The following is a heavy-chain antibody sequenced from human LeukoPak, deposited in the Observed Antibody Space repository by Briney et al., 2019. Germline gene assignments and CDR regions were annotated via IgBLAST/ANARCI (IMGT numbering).Heavy chain of an antibody. J-gene: IGHJ4*02. D-gene: IGHD3-3*01. CDR3: ARDVLRFLEWHKYYFDY. V-gene: IGHV4-38-2*02. CDR1: GYSISSGYY. CDR2: IYHSGTT. Sequence: PSETLSLTCTVSGYSISSGYYWGWIRQPPGKGLEWIGSIYHSGTTYYNPSLKSRVTISIDTSRNQFSLKLSSVTAADTAVYYCARDVLRFLEWHKYYFDYWGQGTLVTVSS.